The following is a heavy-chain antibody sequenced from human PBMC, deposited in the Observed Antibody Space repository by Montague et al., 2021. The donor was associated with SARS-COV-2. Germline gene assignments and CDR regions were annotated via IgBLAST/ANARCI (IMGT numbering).Heavy chain of an antibody. CDR2: IYSGGTT. J-gene: IGHJ6*02. V-gene: IGHV3-53*01. CDR1: GFTVSSNY. CDR3: ARGSSGGDFVIRSGMDV. D-gene: IGHD2-21*01. Sequence: SLRLSCAASGFTVSSNYMSWVRQAPGKGLEWVSIIYSGGTTYYADSVKGRFTISRDNSKNSLYLQMNSLRAEDTAVYYYARGSSGGDFVIRSGMDVWGQGTTVTVSS.